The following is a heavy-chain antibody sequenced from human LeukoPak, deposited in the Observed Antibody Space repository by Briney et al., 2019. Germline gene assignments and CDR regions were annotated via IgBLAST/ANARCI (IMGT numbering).Heavy chain of an antibody. CDR2: TYYRSKWYN. D-gene: IGHD1-14*01. Sequence: SQTPSLTCAISGDSVSSKSAAWNWIRQSPSRGLEWLGRTYYRSKWYNDYAISLKSRIIIKPDTSKNQFSLQLNSVTPEDTAVYYCAGTTSAPRYYYYMDVWGKGTTVTVSS. CDR1: GDSVSSKSAA. V-gene: IGHV6-1*01. J-gene: IGHJ6*03. CDR3: AGTTSAPRYYYYMDV.